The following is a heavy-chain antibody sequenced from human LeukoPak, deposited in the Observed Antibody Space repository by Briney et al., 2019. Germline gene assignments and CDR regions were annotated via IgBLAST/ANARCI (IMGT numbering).Heavy chain of an antibody. CDR2: IHNSGTT. J-gene: IGHJ3*01. CDR1: GGSVISFY. CDR3: ARDRGRVRYGDAFEF. D-gene: IGHD4-17*01. V-gene: IGHV4-59*02. Sequence: SETLSLTCSVSGGSVISFYWGWIRQPPGKGLEWLGRIHNSGTTNYNPSLKSRVTISLDTSNNQFSLNLRSVTAGDTAVYFCARDRGRVRYGDAFEFWGQGKMVTVSS.